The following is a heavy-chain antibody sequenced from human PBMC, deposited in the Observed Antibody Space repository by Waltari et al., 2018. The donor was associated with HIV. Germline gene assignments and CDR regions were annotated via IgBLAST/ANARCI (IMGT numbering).Heavy chain of an antibody. D-gene: IGHD3-22*01. CDR2: IKQDESEK. CDR1: GLPFLKYW. Sequence: EVQLVESGGGLVQPGGSCSRPCADTGLPFLKYWMTWVRQAPGKGLEWVANIKQDESEKYYVDSLKGRFTISRDNAKNSLFLQMNSLRVEDTAVYYCAREALYDSSGYYFDYWGQGTLVTVSS. V-gene: IGHV3-7*01. J-gene: IGHJ4*02. CDR3: AREALYDSSGYYFDY.